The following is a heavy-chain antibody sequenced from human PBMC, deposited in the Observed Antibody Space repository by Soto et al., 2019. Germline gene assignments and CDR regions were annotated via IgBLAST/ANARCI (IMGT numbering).Heavy chain of an antibody. Sequence: EVQLVESGGGLIQPGGSLRLSCVASGLTVSHNYMAWVRQAPEMGLEWVSILYTEGTTYYADSVKGRFTISRDSSKNTLLFQMHTRRPEDRAVYYWGTPRPSGKTSGRTVGAQGTTVTFSS. CDR1: GLTVSHNY. J-gene: IGHJ6*02. V-gene: IGHV3-53*01. CDR2: LYTEGTT. CDR3: GTPRPSGKTSGRTV. D-gene: IGHD3-10*01.